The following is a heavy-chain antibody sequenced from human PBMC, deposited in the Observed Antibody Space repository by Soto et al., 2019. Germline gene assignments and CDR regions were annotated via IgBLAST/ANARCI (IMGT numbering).Heavy chain of an antibody. CDR2: TYYRSKWYN. CDR3: ARGGYCSSTSCYFSYYYYGMDV. J-gene: IGHJ6*02. D-gene: IGHD2-2*03. V-gene: IGHV6-1*01. Sequence: QVQLQQSGPGLVKPSQTLSLTCAISGDSVSSNSAAWNWIRQSPSRGLEWLGRTYYRSKWYNDYAVSVKSRITINPDTSKNQFSLQLNSVTPEDTAVYYCARGGYCSSTSCYFSYYYYGMDVWGQGTTVTVSS. CDR1: GDSVSSNSAA.